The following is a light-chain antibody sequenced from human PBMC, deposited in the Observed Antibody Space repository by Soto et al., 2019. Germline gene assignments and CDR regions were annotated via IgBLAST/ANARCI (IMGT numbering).Light chain of an antibody. CDR2: DTS. Sequence: IVFTQSPGTLSLSPGERATLSCRASQTLSNSFIAWYQQKPGQAPRLLIYDTSSRATGVPDRYSASGSGTDFTLTISRLEPEDFAVYYCQQSHNSFTFGQGTRLEIK. J-gene: IGKJ5*01. CDR3: QQSHNSFT. CDR1: QTLSNSF. V-gene: IGKV3-20*01.